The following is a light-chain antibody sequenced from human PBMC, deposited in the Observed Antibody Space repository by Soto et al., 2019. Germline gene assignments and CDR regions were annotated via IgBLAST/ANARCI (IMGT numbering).Light chain of an antibody. CDR2: DVS. CDR3: SSYTSSSTYV. V-gene: IGLV2-14*01. J-gene: IGLJ1*01. CDR1: SSDVGGYNY. Sequence: QSVLNQPASVSGSPGQSITISCTGTSSDVGGYNYVSWYQQHPGKAPKLMIYDVSNRPSGVSNRFSGSKSGNTASLTISGLQAEDEADYYCSSYTSSSTYVFRTGTKVTVL.